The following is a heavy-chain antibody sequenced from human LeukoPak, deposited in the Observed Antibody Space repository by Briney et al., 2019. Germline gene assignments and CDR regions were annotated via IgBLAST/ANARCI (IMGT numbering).Heavy chain of an antibody. V-gene: IGHV3-23*01. D-gene: IGHD5-24*01. CDR2: ISGSGGNT. CDR1: GFTFSTYA. Sequence: GGSLRLSCAASGFTFSTYAMSWVRQAPGKGLEWVSAISGSGGNTYYADSVKGRFTISRDNSKDTLYLQMNSLRAEDTAVYYCARAVRDGYNSWYFDLWGRGTLVTVSS. CDR3: ARAVRDGYNSWYFDL. J-gene: IGHJ2*01.